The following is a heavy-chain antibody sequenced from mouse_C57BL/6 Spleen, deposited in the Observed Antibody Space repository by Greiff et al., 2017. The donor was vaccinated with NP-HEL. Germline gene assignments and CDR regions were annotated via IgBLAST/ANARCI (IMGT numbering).Heavy chain of an antibody. CDR2: IDPENGDT. J-gene: IGHJ1*03. CDR3: TERGYFDV. Sequence: EVHLVESGAELVRPGASVKLSCTASGFNIKDDYMHWVKQRPEQGLEWIGWIDPENGDTEYASKFQGKATITADTSSNTAYLQLSSLTSEDTAVYYCTERGYFDVWGTGTTVTVSS. CDR1: GFNIKDDY. V-gene: IGHV14-4*01.